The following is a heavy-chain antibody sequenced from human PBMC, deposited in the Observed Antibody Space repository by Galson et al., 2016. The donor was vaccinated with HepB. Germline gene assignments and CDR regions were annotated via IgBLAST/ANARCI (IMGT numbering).Heavy chain of an antibody. J-gene: IGHJ4*02. V-gene: IGHV3-23*01. CDR3: AKDVAYYDFWSDSLDY. Sequence: SLRLSCAASGFTFTSYAMTWVRQGPGKGLEWVSTVSASGRSTHYADSVKGRFTISRDRSKNMIYLQMNSLRVEDTAVYYCAKDVAYYDFWSDSLDYWGQGTPVTVSS. CDR1: GFTFTSYA. CDR2: VSASGRST. D-gene: IGHD3-3*01.